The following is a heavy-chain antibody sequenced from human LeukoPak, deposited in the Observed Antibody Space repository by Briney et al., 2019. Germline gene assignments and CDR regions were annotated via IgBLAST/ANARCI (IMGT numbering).Heavy chain of an antibody. J-gene: IGHJ4*02. V-gene: IGHV4-39*01. CDR1: SGSISSSGYY. CDR2: FSYSGGT. Sequence: SETLSLTCSVSSGSISSSGYYWGWIRQPPGKGLEWIGSFSYSGGTYYSPSLQSRATTSVDTSRNQFSLKVSSVTAADTAIYYWARRGDCSSTSCNHIDSWSQGTLVTVS. CDR3: ARRGDCSSTSCNHIDS. D-gene: IGHD2-2*01.